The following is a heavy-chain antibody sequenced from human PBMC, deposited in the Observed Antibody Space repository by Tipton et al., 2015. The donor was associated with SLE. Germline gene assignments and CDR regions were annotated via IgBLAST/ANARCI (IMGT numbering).Heavy chain of an antibody. D-gene: IGHD1-7*01. Sequence: SLRLSCVASGFTFSTYWMNWVRQAPGKGLEWVANIKQDGSEKYYVDSVKGRFTISRDNAKNSLYLQMNSLTAEDTAVYYCARDSTETTTFDYWGQGTLVTVSS. CDR2: IKQDGSEK. CDR3: ARDSTETTTFDY. CDR1: GFTFSTYW. J-gene: IGHJ4*02. V-gene: IGHV3-7*01.